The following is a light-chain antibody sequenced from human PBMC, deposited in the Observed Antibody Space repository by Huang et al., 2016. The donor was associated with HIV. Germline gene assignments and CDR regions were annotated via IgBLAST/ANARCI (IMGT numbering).Light chain of an antibody. CDR1: ESVLYSSNNKNY. J-gene: IGKJ4*01. CDR2: WAS. V-gene: IGKV4-1*01. CDR3: QQHYGTPR. Sequence: DIVMTQSPDSLAVSLGERATINCKSSESVLYSSNNKNYLAWYQQKPGQPPKLLIYWASTRESGVPDLFSGSGSGTDFTLTISSLQAEDVAVYYCQQHYGTPRFGGGTKVEIK.